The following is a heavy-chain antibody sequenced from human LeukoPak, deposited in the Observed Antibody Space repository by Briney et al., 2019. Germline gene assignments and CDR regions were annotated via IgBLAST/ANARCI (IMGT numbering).Heavy chain of an antibody. V-gene: IGHV1-18*01. D-gene: IGHD5-18*01. Sequence: ASVKVSFKASGYTFTSYGISWVRQAPGQGLEWMGWISAYNGNTNYAQKVQDRVTMTIDTSTSTAYMELKSLRSDDTAVYYCARGDSTLTKLDYWGQGTLVTVSS. CDR2: ISAYNGNT. CDR1: GYTFTSYG. CDR3: ARGDSTLTKLDY. J-gene: IGHJ4*02.